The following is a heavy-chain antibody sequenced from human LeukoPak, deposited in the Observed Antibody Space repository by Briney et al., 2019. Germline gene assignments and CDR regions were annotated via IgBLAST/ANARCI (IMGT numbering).Heavy chain of an antibody. CDR1: AFGVSSTH. V-gene: IGHV3-53*01. CDR2: MYSGGNI. CDR3: AGRHCSGGGCYFAGADPFDY. J-gene: IGHJ4*02. D-gene: IGHD2-15*01. Sequence: GGSLKLSCAASAFGVSSTHMSWVRQAPWKGREWVLVMYSGGNIYYIVFVKGRFTITRDTSKNTLYLQMNSLRAEDTAVYFCAGRHCSGGGCYFAGADPFDYWGQGTLVAVSS.